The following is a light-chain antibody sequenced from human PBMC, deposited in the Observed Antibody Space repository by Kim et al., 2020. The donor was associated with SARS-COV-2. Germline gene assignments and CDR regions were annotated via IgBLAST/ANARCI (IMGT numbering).Light chain of an antibody. CDR3: QAWDSSTHNYV. CDR2: QAN. J-gene: IGLJ1*01. Sequence: SYELTQPPSVSVSPGQTASITCSGYKLGDKYVSWYQQKPGQSPVVFIYQANQRPSGIPERFSGSNSGNTATLTISGTQAMDEADYYCQAWDSSTHNYVFG. V-gene: IGLV3-1*01. CDR1: KLGDKY.